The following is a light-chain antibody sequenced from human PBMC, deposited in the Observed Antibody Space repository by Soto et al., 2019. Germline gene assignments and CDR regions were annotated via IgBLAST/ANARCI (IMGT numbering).Light chain of an antibody. J-gene: IGKJ1*01. CDR1: QSVSSIY. Sequence: VVTQSPDTLSLSPGETATLSCRASQSVSSIYLAWYQQRPGQAPRLLIYGASDRATGIPDRFSGSGSGTDFTLTIRRLEPEDFAVYYCQQYGTPPWTFGQGTKVDIK. CDR3: QQYGTPPWT. V-gene: IGKV3-20*01. CDR2: GAS.